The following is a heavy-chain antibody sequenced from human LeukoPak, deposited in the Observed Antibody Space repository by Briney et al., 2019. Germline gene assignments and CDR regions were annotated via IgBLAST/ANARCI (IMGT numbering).Heavy chain of an antibody. J-gene: IGHJ6*03. CDR1: GATFSSYA. V-gene: IGHV1-69*05. CDR2: IIPIFGTA. Sequence: SVKVSCKASGATFSSYAISWVRQAPGQGLEWMGGIIPIFGTANYAQTFQGRVTITTDESTSTAYMELSSLRSEDTAVYYCARGVSREPITIFGVVNHYYYMDVWGKGTTVTVSS. CDR3: ARGVSREPITIFGVVNHYYYMDV. D-gene: IGHD3-3*01.